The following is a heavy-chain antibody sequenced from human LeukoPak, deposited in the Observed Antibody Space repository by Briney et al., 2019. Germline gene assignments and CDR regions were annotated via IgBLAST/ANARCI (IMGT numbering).Heavy chain of an antibody. V-gene: IGHV4-31*03. CDR2: IYYSGST. D-gene: IGHD2/OR15-2a*01. CDR3: AREVSLDYYYFDY. Sequence: SQTLSLTCTVSGGSISSGGYYWSWISQHPGKGLEWIGYIYYSGSTYYNPSLKSRVTISVDTSKNQFSLKLSSVTAADTAVYYCAREVSLDYYYFDYWGQGTLVTVSS. CDR1: GGSISSGGYY. J-gene: IGHJ4*02.